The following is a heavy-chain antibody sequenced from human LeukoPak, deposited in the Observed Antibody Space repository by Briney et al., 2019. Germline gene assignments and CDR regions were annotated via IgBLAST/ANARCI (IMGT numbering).Heavy chain of an antibody. J-gene: IGHJ4*02. D-gene: IGHD5-18*01. CDR3: ARAVDTAMVDFDY. CDR1: GYTFTGYY. CDR2: INPNSGGT. V-gene: IGHV1-2*02. Sequence: ASVKVSCKASGYTFTGYYMHWVRQAPGQGLEWMGWINPNSGGTNYAQKFQGRVTMTRDTSISTAYMELSRLRSDDTAVYYCARAVDTAMVDFDYWGRGTLVTVSS.